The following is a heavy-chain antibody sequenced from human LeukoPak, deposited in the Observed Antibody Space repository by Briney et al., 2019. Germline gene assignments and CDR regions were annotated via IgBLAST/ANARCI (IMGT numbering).Heavy chain of an antibody. CDR2: IYYSGST. V-gene: IGHV4-39*01. CDR1: GASISTATYY. CDR3: ARVDHYYFYMDV. J-gene: IGHJ6*03. Sequence: SETLSLTCTVSGASISTATYYWGWIRQSPGKGLEWIAKIYYSGSTYHNPSLMSRVTISIDMSKNQFSLNLSSVTAADTALYYCARVDHYYFYMDVWGKGTTVTVSS.